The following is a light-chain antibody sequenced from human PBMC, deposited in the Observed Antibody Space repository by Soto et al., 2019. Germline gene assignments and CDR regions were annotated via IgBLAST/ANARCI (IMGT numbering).Light chain of an antibody. CDR2: AAS. J-gene: IGKJ1*01. Sequence: EIVLTQSPGTLSLSPGERATLSCRPSQSVTSTYLDWYQQKPGQAPRLLIYAASSRATGNPDRFSGGASATDFTLTISRMEPEDFAVYYCRHPINSQWTFGQAINVETK. V-gene: IGKV3-20*01. CDR1: QSVTSTY. CDR3: RHPINSQWT.